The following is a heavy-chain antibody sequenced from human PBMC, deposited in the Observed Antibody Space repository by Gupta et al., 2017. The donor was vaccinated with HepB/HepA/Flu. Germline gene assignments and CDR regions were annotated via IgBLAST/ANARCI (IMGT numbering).Heavy chain of an antibody. CDR3: ARGLDYDFWSGYYGAYYYYYMDV. V-gene: IGHV1-8*03. CDR1: GYTFTSYD. CDR2: MNPNSGNT. J-gene: IGHJ6*03. D-gene: IGHD3-3*01. Sequence: QVQLVQSGAEVKKPGASVKVSCKASGYTFTSYDINWVRQATGQGLEWMGWMNPNSGNTGYAQKFQGRVTITRNTSISTAYMELSSLRSEDTAVYYCARGLDYDFWSGYYGAYYYYYMDVWGKGTTVTVSS.